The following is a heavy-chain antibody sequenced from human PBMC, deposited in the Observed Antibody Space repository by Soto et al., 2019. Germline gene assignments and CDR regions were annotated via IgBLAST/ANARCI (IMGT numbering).Heavy chain of an antibody. D-gene: IGHD2-15*01. CDR2: INPNSGGT. Sequence: EASVKVSCKASGYTFTGYYMHWVRQAPGQGLEWMGWINPNSGGTNYAQKFQGWVTMTRDTSISTAYMELSRLRSDDTAVYYCATHGGCSGGSCYSDYYYGMDVWGQGTTVTVSS. CDR3: ATHGGCSGGSCYSDYYYGMDV. V-gene: IGHV1-2*04. CDR1: GYTFTGYY. J-gene: IGHJ6*02.